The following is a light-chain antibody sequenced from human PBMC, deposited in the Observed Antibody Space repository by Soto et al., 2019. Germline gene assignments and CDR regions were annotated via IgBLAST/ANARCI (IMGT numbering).Light chain of an antibody. V-gene: IGKV3-20*01. Sequence: EIVFTQSPGTLSLSPGERATLSCRASQSVSSSYLAWYQQKPGQAPRLLIYGASSRATGIPDRFSGSGSGTDFTLNSSRLEPEDFAVYYCQQYGSSPPYTFGQGTKLEI. CDR1: QSVSSSY. J-gene: IGKJ2*01. CDR2: GAS. CDR3: QQYGSSPPYT.